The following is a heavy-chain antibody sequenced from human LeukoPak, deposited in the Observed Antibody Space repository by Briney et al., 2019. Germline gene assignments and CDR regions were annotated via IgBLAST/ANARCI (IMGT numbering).Heavy chain of an antibody. CDR3: ARSVYYFDTTGYFTPYYYYYMDV. Sequence: SETLSLTCTVSGGSISSSSYYWGWLRQPPGKGLEWIGSINYSGNTYYNTSLKSRVAISVDTSKNQFSLRLTSVTAADTALYYCARSVYYFDTTGYFTPYYYYYMDVWGKGTTVTISS. J-gene: IGHJ6*03. D-gene: IGHD3-22*01. V-gene: IGHV4-39*01. CDR1: GGSISSSSYY. CDR2: INYSGNT.